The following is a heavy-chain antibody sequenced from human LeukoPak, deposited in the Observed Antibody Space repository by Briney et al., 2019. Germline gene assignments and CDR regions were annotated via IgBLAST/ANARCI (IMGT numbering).Heavy chain of an antibody. CDR2: INTNTGNP. CDR1: GYTFTSYA. J-gene: IGHJ4*02. D-gene: IGHD2-2*01. V-gene: IGHV7-4-1*02. CDR3: ARGALGYCSSTSCYYFDY. Sequence: ASVKVSCKASGYTFTSYAMNWVRQAPGQGLEWMGWINTNTGNPTYAQGFTGRFVFSLDTSVSTAYLRISSLKAEDTAVYYCARGALGYCSSTSCYYFDYWGQGTLVTVSS.